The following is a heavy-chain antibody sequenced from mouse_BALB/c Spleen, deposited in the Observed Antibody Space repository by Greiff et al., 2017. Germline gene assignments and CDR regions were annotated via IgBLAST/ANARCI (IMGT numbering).Heavy chain of an antibody. V-gene: IGHV2-9-2*01. J-gene: IGHJ2*01. D-gene: IGHD2-4*01. Sequence: QVQLKQSGPGLVAPSQSLSITCTVSGFSLTSYDISWIRQPPGKGLEWLGVIWTGGGTNYNSAFMSRLSISKDNSKSQVFLKMNSLQTDDTAIYYCVRYDYDGFDYWGQGTTLTVSS. CDR3: VRYDYDGFDY. CDR1: GFSLTSYD. CDR2: IWTGGGT.